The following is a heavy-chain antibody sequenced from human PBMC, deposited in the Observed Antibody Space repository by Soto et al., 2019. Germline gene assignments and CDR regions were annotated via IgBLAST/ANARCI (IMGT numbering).Heavy chain of an antibody. CDR2: IYYSGST. CDR1: GGSISSSSYY. J-gene: IGHJ5*02. CDR3: ARLDSSGYYQRPSGWFDP. D-gene: IGHD3-22*01. V-gene: IGHV4-39*01. Sequence: PSETLSLTCTVSGGSISSSSYYWGWIRQPPGKGLEWIGSIYYSGSTYYNPSLKSRVTISVDTSKNQFSLKLSSVTAADTAVYYCARLDSSGYYQRPSGWFDPWGQGTLVTVSS.